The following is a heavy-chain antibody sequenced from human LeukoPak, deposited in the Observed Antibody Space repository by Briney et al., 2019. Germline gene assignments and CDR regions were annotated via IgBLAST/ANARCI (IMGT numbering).Heavy chain of an antibody. CDR3: ASSHLDSYNFFDC. D-gene: IGHD5-24*01. V-gene: IGHV4-59*01. CDR2: IYYSGST. Sequence: ASETLSLTCTVSGGSISSYYWSWIRQPPGKGLEWIGYIYYSGSTNYNPSLKSRVTISVDTSKNQFSLKLSSVTAADTAVYYCASSHLDSYNFFDCWGQGTLVTVSS. J-gene: IGHJ4*02. CDR1: GGSISSYY.